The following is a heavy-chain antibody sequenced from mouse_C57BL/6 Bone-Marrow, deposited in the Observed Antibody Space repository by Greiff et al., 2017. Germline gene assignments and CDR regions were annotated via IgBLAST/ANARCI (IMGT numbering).Heavy chain of an antibody. J-gene: IGHJ1*03. CDR1: GFNIKNTY. CDR2: IDPANGNT. Sequence: VQLQQSVAELVRPGASVKLSCTASGFNIKNTYMHWVKQRPEQGLEWIGRIDPANGNTKYAPKFQGKATITADTSSNTAYLQLSILTSEDTAIYYCARGSTMVKGYWYFDVWGTGTTVTVSS. CDR3: ARGSTMVKGYWYFDV. D-gene: IGHD2-2*01. V-gene: IGHV14-3*01.